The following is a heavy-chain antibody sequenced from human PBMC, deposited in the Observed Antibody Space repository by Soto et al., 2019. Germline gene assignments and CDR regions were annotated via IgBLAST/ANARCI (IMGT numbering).Heavy chain of an antibody. V-gene: IGHV4-30-4*01. CDR1: GGSISSGDYY. Sequence: SETLSLTCTVSGGSISSGDYYWSWIRQPPGKGLEWIGYIYYSGSTYYNPSLKSRVTISVDTSKNQFSLKLSSVTAADTAVYSCATAYSSSSGEFDYCGQGPLVTVSS. D-gene: IGHD6-6*01. J-gene: IGHJ4*02. CDR2: IYYSGST. CDR3: ATAYSSSSGEFDY.